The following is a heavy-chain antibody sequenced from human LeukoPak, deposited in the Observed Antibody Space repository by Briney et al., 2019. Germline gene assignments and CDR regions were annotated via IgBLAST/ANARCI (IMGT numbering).Heavy chain of an antibody. CDR3: ARGRVTYPWMIVVVTHYFDY. CDR1: GGSFSGYY. CDR2: INHSVST. J-gene: IGHJ4*02. V-gene: IGHV4-34*01. D-gene: IGHD3-22*01. Sequence: SETLSLTCAVYGGSFSGYYSSWIRQPPGEGPGWIGEINHSVSTNYNPSLKSRVIISVDTSKIQFSLRLSSVTAADTAVYYCARGRVTYPWMIVVVTHYFDYWGQGTLVTVSS.